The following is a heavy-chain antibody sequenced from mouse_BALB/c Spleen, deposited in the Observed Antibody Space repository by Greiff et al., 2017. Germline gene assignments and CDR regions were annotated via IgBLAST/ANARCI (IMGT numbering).Heavy chain of an antibody. CDR1: GFSLTGYG. D-gene: IGHD1-1*02. CDR2: IWGDGST. V-gene: IGHV2-6-7*01. Sequence: QVQLQQSGPGLVAPSQSLSITCTVSGFSLTGYGVNWVRQPPGKGLEWLGMIWGDGSTDYNSALKSRLSISKDNSKSQVFLKMNSLQTDDTARYYCAREGVAPPFDVWGAGTTVTVSS. J-gene: IGHJ1*01. CDR3: AREGVAPPFDV.